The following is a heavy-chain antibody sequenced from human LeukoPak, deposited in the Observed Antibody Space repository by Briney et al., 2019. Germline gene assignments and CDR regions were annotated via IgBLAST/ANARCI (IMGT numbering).Heavy chain of an antibody. Sequence: PGGSLRLSFAASGLTFSSYWMDWVRQAPGKGPVWVSRVDVHGQGTAYADSVKGRFTISRDNAKNTLSLQMNSLSAEDTAVYYCARSNYDSTTFYYHLDLWGQGTLVTVSS. V-gene: IGHV3-74*01. J-gene: IGHJ5*02. CDR2: VDVHGQGT. CDR1: GLTFSSYW. CDR3: ARSNYDSTTFYYHLDL. D-gene: IGHD2/OR15-2a*01.